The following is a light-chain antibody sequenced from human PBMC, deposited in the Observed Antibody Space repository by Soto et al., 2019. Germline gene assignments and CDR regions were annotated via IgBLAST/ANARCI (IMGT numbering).Light chain of an antibody. CDR3: QQCYSTPPT. CDR2: GAS. V-gene: IGKV1-39*01. Sequence: DIQMTQSPSSLSASVGDRVTITCRASQSISNYLNWYQQKPGKAPKLLIYGASSVQSGVPSGFSGSGSGTDFILTISSLQPEDFATYYCQQCYSTPPTFGGGTKVEIK. CDR1: QSISNY. J-gene: IGKJ4*01.